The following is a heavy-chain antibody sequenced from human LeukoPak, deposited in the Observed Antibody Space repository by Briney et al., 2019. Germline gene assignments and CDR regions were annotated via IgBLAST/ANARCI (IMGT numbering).Heavy chain of an antibody. J-gene: IGHJ5*02. CDR3: AKGQLVRGKNTKNWFDP. Sequence: ASVKVSCKASGYTFTGYYMHWVRQAPGQGLGWMGWINPNSGGTNYAQKFQGRVTMTRDTSISTAYMELSRLRSDDTAVYYCAKGQLVRGKNTKNWFDPWGQGTLVTVSS. D-gene: IGHD6-6*01. CDR2: INPNSGGT. V-gene: IGHV1-2*02. CDR1: GYTFTGYY.